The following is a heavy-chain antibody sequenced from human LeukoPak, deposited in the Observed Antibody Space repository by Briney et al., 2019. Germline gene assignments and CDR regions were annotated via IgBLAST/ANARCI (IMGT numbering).Heavy chain of an antibody. CDR3: AKDSSGSYYGKSDY. J-gene: IGHJ4*02. V-gene: IGHV3-23*01. CDR1: GFTFSSYA. CDR2: ISAGGGST. Sequence: GGSLRLSCAASGFTFSSYAMSWVRQAPGKGLEWVSGISAGGGSTYYADSVKGRFTISRDNSKNTLSLQMNSLRGEDTAIYYCAKDSSGSYYGKSDYWGQGTLVAVSS. D-gene: IGHD1-26*01.